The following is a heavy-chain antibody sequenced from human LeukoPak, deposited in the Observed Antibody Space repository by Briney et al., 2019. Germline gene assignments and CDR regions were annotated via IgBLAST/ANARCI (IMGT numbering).Heavy chain of an antibody. CDR1: GGSISGSSYY. V-gene: IGHV4-31*03. Sequence: PSETLSLTCTVSGGSISGSSYYWGWIRQHPGKGLEWIGYIYYSGSTYYNPSLKSRVTISVDTSKNQFSLKLSSVTAADTAVYYCARAPRDGHIRFDYWGQGTLVTVSS. D-gene: IGHD5-24*01. J-gene: IGHJ4*02. CDR3: ARAPRDGHIRFDY. CDR2: IYYSGST.